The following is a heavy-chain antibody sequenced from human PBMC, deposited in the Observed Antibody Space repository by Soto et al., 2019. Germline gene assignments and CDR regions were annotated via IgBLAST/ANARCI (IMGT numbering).Heavy chain of an antibody. V-gene: IGHV3-30-3*01. CDR1: GFTFSSYA. J-gene: IGHJ4*02. D-gene: IGHD6-19*01. CDR2: ISYDGSNK. Sequence: LRLSCAASGFTFSSYAMHWVRQAPGKGLEWVAVISYDGSNKYYADSVKGRFTISRDNSKNTLYLQMNSLRAEDTAVYYCARDRLPQWPTNYFDYWGQGTLVTVSS. CDR3: ARDRLPQWPTNYFDY.